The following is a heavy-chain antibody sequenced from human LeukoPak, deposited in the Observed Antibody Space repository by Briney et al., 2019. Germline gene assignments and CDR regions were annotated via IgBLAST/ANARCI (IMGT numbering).Heavy chain of an antibody. D-gene: IGHD3/OR15-3a*01. J-gene: IGHJ3*02. CDR1: GFTFSSYA. Sequence: GGSLRLSCAASGFTFSSYAMSWVRQAPGKGLEWVSAISGSGGSTYYADSVKGRFTISRDNSKNTLYLQMNGLRVEDTAVYYCVREGPRGLAFDIWGQGTMVTISS. V-gene: IGHV3-23*01. CDR3: VREGPRGLAFDI. CDR2: ISGSGGST.